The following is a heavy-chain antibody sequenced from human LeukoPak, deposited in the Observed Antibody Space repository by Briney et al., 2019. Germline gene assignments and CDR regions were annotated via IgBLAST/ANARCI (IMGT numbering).Heavy chain of an antibody. CDR3: AKSGGYGLIDY. CDR1: GASISTSAYY. V-gene: IGHV4-39*01. J-gene: IGHJ4*02. Sequence: SETLSLTCTVSGASISTSAYYWGWIRQPPGKGLEWIGSIYYSGSTYYNASLKSRVTISIDTSKNQFSLRLSSVTAADTAVYYCAKSGGYGLIDYWGQGTLVTVSS. D-gene: IGHD1-26*01. CDR2: IYYSGST.